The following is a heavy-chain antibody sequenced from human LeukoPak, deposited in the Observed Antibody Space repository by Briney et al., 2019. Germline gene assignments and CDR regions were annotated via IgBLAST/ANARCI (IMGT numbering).Heavy chain of an antibody. V-gene: IGHV3-21*01. CDR1: GFTFSSYS. CDR3: ARGASYYYDSSGYYYVVGDAFDI. D-gene: IGHD3-22*01. CDR2: ISSSSSYI. Sequence: GGSLRLSCAASGFTFSSYSMNWVRQAPGKGLEWVSSISSSSSYIYYADSVKGRFTISRDNAKNSLYLQMNSLRAEDTAVYYCARGASYYYDSSGYYYVVGDAFDIWGQGTMVTVSS. J-gene: IGHJ3*02.